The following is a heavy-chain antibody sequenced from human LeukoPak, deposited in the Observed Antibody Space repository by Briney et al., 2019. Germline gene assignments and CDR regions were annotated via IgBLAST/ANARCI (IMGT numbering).Heavy chain of an antibody. CDR1: GFTFSRSA. Sequence: GGSLRLSCAASGFTFSRSAMHWVRQAPGKGLESVSGITSGGGSTYYANSVKGRFIVSRDNSKNTLYLQMGSLGAEDMAAYCCAATITGGNYYYMDVWGKGTTVTVSS. V-gene: IGHV3-64*01. CDR3: AATITGGNYYYMDV. D-gene: IGHD3-3*01. J-gene: IGHJ6*03. CDR2: ITSGGGST.